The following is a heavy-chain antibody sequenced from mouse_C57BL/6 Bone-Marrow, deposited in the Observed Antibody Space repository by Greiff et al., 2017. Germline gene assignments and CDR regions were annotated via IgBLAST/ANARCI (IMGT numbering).Heavy chain of an antibody. CDR2: IYPGSGST. CDR1: GYTFTSYW. D-gene: IGHD2-3*01. Sequence: VQLQQPGAELVKPGASVKMSCKASGYTFTSYWITWVKQRPGQGLEWIGDIYPGSGSTNYNEKFKSKATLTVATSSSTAYMQLSSLTSEDSAVYYCARSGVTTYFDVWGTGTTVTVSS. J-gene: IGHJ1*03. CDR3: ARSGVTTYFDV. V-gene: IGHV1-55*01.